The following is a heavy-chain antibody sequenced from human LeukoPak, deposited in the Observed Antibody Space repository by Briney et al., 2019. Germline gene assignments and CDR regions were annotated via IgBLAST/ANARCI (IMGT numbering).Heavy chain of an antibody. CDR1: GGSFGGYY. Sequence: SETLSLTCAVYGGSFGGYYWSWIRQPPGKGLEWIGEINHSGSTNYNPSLKSRVTISVDTSKNQFSLKLSSVTAADTAVYYCARKLRFRFDYWGQGTLVTVSS. J-gene: IGHJ4*02. CDR3: ARKLRFRFDY. D-gene: IGHD4-17*01. V-gene: IGHV4-34*01. CDR2: INHSGST.